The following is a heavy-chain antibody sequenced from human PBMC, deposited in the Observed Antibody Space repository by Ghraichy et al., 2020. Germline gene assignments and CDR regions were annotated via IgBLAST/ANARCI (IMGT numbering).Heavy chain of an antibody. D-gene: IGHD2-15*01. J-gene: IGHJ4*02. Sequence: SETLSLTCTVSGGSISSGGYYWSWIRQHPGKGLEWIGYIYYSGSTYYNPSLKSRVTISVDTSKNQFSLKLSSVTAADTAVYYCARGSCSGGSCYSGYWGQGTLVTVSS. CDR1: GGSISSGGYY. CDR2: IYYSGST. CDR3: ARGSCSGGSCYSGY. V-gene: IGHV4-31*03.